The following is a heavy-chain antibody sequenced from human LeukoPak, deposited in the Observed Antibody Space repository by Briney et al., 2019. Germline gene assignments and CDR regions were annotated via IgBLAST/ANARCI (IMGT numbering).Heavy chain of an antibody. CDR1: GGSISSRPYS. J-gene: IGHJ2*01. Sequence: PSETLSLTCTVSGGSISSRPYSWGWIRQPPGKGLEWLGSFYYSGSTYYKPSLKSRVTISVDTSKNQFSLKVTSVTAADTAVYYCARRRFYGDKSSWYFDLWGRGTLVTVSS. CDR3: ARRRFYGDKSSWYFDL. V-gene: IGHV4-39*01. CDR2: FYYSGST. D-gene: IGHD4-17*01.